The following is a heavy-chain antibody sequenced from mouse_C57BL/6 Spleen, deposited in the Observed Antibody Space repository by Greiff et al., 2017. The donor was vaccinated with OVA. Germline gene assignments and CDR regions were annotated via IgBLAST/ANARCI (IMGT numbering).Heavy chain of an antibody. CDR1: GYSFTGYY. Sequence: EVQLQQSGPELVKPGASVKISCKASGYSFTGYYMNWVKQSPEKSLEWIGEINPSTGGTTYNQKFKAKATLTVDKSSSTAYMQLKSLTSEDSAVYYCARYDGSYWYFDVWGTGTTVTVSS. V-gene: IGHV1-42*01. CDR2: INPSTGGT. D-gene: IGHD2-2*01. J-gene: IGHJ1*03. CDR3: ARYDGSYWYFDV.